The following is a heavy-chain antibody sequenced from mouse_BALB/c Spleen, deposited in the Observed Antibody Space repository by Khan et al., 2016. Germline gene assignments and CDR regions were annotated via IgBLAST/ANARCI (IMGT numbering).Heavy chain of an antibody. CDR3: ARSNYGNYEEGYTMDY. V-gene: IGHV14-3*02. CDR2: IDPANGNT. CDR1: GFNIKDTY. Sequence: VQLQQPGAELVKPGASVKLSCTASGFNIKDTYMHWVKQRPEQGLEWLGRIDPANGNTKYDPKFQGKVTITADTSSNTAYLQLSSLTSEDTAVYYCARSNYGNYEEGYTMDYWGQGTSVTVSS. D-gene: IGHD2-1*01. J-gene: IGHJ4*01.